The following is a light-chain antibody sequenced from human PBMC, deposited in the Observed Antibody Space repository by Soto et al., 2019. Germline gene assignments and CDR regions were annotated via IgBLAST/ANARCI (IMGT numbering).Light chain of an antibody. CDR2: EVS. V-gene: IGLV2-14*01. J-gene: IGLJ3*02. Sequence: QSVLIQPASVSGSPGQSITISCTGTSSDVGGYRYVSWYQQHPGKAPKVIIYEVSNRPSGISSRFSGSKSGNTASLTISGLQPEDEADYYCSSYTSSAPWVFGGGTKVTVL. CDR3: SSYTSSAPWV. CDR1: SSDVGGYRY.